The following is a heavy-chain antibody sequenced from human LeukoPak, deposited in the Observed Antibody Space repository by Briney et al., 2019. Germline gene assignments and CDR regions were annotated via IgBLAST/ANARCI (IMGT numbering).Heavy chain of an antibody. D-gene: IGHD2-15*01. V-gene: IGHV3-23*01. CDR3: GKRGGTESFYYYYYMDV. CDR1: GFTFSSYY. Sequence: GGSLRLPCGASGFTFSSYYMTWVRQTPGKGLEWVALISRSGGNTYYGDSVKGRFTICRDNSQNTLYLQMNSLRAEDTAEYYCGKRGGTESFYYYYYMDVWGKGTTVTVCS. J-gene: IGHJ6*03. CDR2: ISRSGGNT.